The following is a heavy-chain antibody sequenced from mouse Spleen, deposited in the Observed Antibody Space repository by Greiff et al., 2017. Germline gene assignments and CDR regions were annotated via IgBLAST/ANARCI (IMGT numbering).Heavy chain of an antibody. D-gene: IGHD1-2*01. CDR3: ARRVGTTAYYFDY. CDR2: IDPSDSYT. CDR1: GYTFTSYW. J-gene: IGHJ2*01. V-gene: IGHV1-50*01. Sequence: QVQLQQSGAELVKPGASVKLSCKASGYTFTSYWMQWVKQRPGQGLEWIGEIDPSDSYTNYNQKFKGKATLTVDTSSSTAYMQLSSLTSEDSAVYYCARRVGTTAYYFDYWGQGTTLTVSS.